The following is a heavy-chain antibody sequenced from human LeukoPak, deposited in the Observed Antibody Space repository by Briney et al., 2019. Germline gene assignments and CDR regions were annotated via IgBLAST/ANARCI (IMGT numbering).Heavy chain of an antibody. Sequence: GGSLRLSCAASGITFSSYSMNWVRQAPGKGLEWVSSISSSSSYIYYADSVKGRFTISRDNAKNSLYLQMNSLRAEDTAVYYCARRGSDILTGRDAFDIWGQGTMVTVSS. CDR1: GITFSSYS. CDR2: ISSSSSYI. V-gene: IGHV3-21*01. D-gene: IGHD3-9*01. CDR3: ARRGSDILTGRDAFDI. J-gene: IGHJ3*02.